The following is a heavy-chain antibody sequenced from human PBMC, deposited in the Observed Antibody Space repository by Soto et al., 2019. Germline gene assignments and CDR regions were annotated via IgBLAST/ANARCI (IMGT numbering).Heavy chain of an antibody. D-gene: IGHD2-2*01. CDR1: GFTFSSYA. J-gene: IGHJ4*02. Sequence: EVQLLESGGGLVQPGGSLRLSCAASGFTFSSYAMSWVRQAPGKGLEWVSTMSGSGGYTYYADPVEGRFAISRDNSKNTLYLQMADLRAEDTAVYYCATFRFCTSTSCYGREGGFWGQGTLVTVSS. V-gene: IGHV3-23*01. CDR2: MSGSGGYT. CDR3: ATFRFCTSTSCYGREGGF.